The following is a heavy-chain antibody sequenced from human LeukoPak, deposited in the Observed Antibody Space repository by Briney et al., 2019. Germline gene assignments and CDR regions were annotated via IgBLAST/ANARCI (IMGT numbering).Heavy chain of an antibody. CDR3: ARASWVSDPDAVR. Sequence: GGSLRLSCAASGFTFSSYAMSWVRQAPGKGLEWVSSLRGNDETFYADSVKGRFTLSRDDSRNTVYLQLNNLRVEDTAIYYCARASWVSDPDAVRWGQGTQVTVSS. CDR1: GFTFSSYA. V-gene: IGHV3-23*01. D-gene: IGHD3-10*01. CDR2: LRGNDET. J-gene: IGHJ4*02.